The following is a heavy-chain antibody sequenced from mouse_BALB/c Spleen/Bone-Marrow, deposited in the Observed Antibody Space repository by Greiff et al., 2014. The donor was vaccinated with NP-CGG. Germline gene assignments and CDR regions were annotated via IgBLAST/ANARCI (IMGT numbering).Heavy chain of an antibody. CDR1: GFNIKDTY. V-gene: IGHV14-3*02. CDR2: IDPANGNT. CDR3: ANYYYGSHFDY. Sequence: VQLQQSGAALVKPGASVKLSCTASGFNIKDTYMHWVKQRPEQGLEWIGRIDPANGNTKYDPKFQGKATITAGTSSNTAYLQLSSLTSEDNAVYYCANYYYGSHFDYWGQGTTLTVSS. J-gene: IGHJ2*01. D-gene: IGHD1-1*01.